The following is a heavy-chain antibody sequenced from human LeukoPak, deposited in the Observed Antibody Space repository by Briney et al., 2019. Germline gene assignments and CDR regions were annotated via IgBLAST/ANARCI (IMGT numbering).Heavy chain of an antibody. CDR2: ISAYNGNT. Sequence: GASVKVSCKASGYTFTSYGISWVRQAPGQGLEWMGWISAYNGNTNYAQKLQGRVTMTTDTSTSTAYMELRSLRSDDTAVYYCARDSPLSGSGSYYDYFDYWGQGTLVTVSS. V-gene: IGHV1-18*01. CDR3: ARDSPLSGSGSYYDYFDY. J-gene: IGHJ4*02. D-gene: IGHD3-10*01. CDR1: GYTFTSYG.